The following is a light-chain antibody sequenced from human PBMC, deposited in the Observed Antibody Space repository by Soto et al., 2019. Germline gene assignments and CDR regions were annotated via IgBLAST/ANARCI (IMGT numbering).Light chain of an antibody. V-gene: IGKV1-39*01. CDR3: QQSWT. Sequence: DIQMTQSPSSLSASVGDRVTITCRASQSISSYLNWYQQKPGKAPKLLIYAASSLQSGVPSRFSGSGSATDFTLTIRSLQPEDFATYYCQQSWTFGQGTKVEIK. CDR1: QSISSY. J-gene: IGKJ1*01. CDR2: AAS.